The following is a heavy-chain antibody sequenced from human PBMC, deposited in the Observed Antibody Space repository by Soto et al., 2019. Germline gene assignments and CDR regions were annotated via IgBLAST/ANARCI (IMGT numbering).Heavy chain of an antibody. CDR2: ILYTGST. CDR1: GDSISSYF. CDR3: ARCVSWNDYSGFDY. D-gene: IGHD1-1*01. V-gene: IGHV4-59*08. J-gene: IGHJ4*02. Sequence: SETLSLTCTVSGDSISSYFWNWIRQPPGKGLEWIGHILYTGSTDYNPSLKSRVTISVDTSKNQFSLKLSSVTAADTAVYYCARCVSWNDYSGFDYWGQGILVTVSS.